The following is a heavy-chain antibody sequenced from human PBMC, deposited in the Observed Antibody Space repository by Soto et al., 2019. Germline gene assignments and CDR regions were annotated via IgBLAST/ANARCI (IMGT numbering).Heavy chain of an antibody. CDR3: ARDRYERDYGRPPFDP. CDR2: IIPIFGTA. J-gene: IGHJ5*02. D-gene: IGHD4-17*01. V-gene: IGHV1-69*12. Sequence: QVQLVQSGAEVKKPGSSVKVSCKASGCTFSSYAISWVRQAPGQGLEWMGGIIPIFGTANYAQKFQGRVTITADESTSTAYMELSSLRSEDTAVYYCARDRYERDYGRPPFDPWGQGTLVTVSS. CDR1: GCTFSSYA.